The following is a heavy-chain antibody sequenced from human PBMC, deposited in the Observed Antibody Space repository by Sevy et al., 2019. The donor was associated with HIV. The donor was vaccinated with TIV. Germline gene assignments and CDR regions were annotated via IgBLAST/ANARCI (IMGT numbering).Heavy chain of an antibody. CDR3: ARESIAVAGIGYYFHY. V-gene: IGHV3-33*01. CDR2: IWDDGSNK. D-gene: IGHD6-19*01. CDR1: GFTYNGYG. J-gene: IGHJ4*02. Sequence: RLSCAAFGFTYNGYGMHWVRQAPGKGLEWVAVIWDDGSNKEYADSVKGRFTISRDNSKNTLYLQMNNLRAEDTAVYYCARESIAVAGIGYYFHYWGQGTLVTVSS.